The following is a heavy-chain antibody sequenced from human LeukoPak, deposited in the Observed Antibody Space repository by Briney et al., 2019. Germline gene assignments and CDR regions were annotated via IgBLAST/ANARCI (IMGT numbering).Heavy chain of an antibody. Sequence: PGGSLRLSCAASGFTFSSYRMNWVRQAPGKGLEWVSYISSSSSTIYYADSVKGRFTISRDNAKNSLYLQMNSLRAGDTAVYYCARAAYSSTWYSRYFDLWGRGTLVTVSS. CDR3: ARAAYSSTWYSRYFDL. CDR2: ISSSSSTI. CDR1: GFTFSSYR. V-gene: IGHV3-48*01. J-gene: IGHJ2*01. D-gene: IGHD6-13*01.